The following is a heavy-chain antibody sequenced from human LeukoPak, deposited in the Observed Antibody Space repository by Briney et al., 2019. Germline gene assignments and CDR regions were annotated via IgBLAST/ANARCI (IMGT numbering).Heavy chain of an antibody. CDR2: ISYDGSNK. Sequence: GGSLRLSCAASGFTFSSYAMHWVRQAPGKGLEWVAVISYDGSNKYYADSVKGRFTISRDNSKNTLYLQMNSLRAEDTAVYYCARSSGNPLSDAFDIWGQGTMVTVSS. D-gene: IGHD4-23*01. V-gene: IGHV3-30*04. J-gene: IGHJ3*02. CDR1: GFTFSSYA. CDR3: ARSSGNPLSDAFDI.